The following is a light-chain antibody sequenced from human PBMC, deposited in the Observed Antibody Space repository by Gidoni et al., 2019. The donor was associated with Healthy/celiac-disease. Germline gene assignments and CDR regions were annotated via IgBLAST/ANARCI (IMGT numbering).Light chain of an antibody. V-gene: IGKV1-8*01. Sequence: AIRMTQSPSSFSASTGDRVTITCRASPGISSYLAWYQQKPGKAPKLLIYAASTLQSGVPSRFSGSGSGTDFTLTISCLQSEDFATYYCQQYYSYSWTFGQGTKVEIK. CDR3: QQYYSYSWT. CDR1: PGISSY. J-gene: IGKJ1*01. CDR2: AAS.